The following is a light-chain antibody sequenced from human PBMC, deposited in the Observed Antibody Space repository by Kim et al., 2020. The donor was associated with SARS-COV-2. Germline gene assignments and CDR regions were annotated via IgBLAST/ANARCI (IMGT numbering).Light chain of an antibody. CDR2: KAS. V-gene: IGKV1-5*03. Sequence: CASVGDTVTITCRASQSIDHWLAWYQQKPGMAPRLLIDKASNLDSGVPSRFSGSGSGTEFALTISSLQPDDFATYYCQQYSSYWTFGQGTKGDIK. CDR3: QQYSSYWT. CDR1: QSIDHW. J-gene: IGKJ1*01.